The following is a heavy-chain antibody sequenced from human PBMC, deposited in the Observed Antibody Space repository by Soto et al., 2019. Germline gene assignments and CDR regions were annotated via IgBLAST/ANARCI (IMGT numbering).Heavy chain of an antibody. V-gene: IGHV4-31*03. D-gene: IGHD2-15*01. CDR1: GDSITSGGYY. CDR2: IFHSGST. J-gene: IGHJ5*02. Sequence: QVQLQESGPGLVKPSQTLSLTCTVSGDSITSGGYYYSWIRQHPGQGLEWIGYIFHSGSTLSNPSLRGRVTLSADTSKNHLSLKLTSVTAADTAVYFCVRGGMSGHWFDPWGQGTLVTVAA. CDR3: VRGGMSGHWFDP.